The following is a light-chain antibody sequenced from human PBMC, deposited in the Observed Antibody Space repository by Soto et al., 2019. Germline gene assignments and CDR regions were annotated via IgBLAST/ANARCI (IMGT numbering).Light chain of an antibody. V-gene: IGKV3-20*01. CDR1: QSVNRRY. Sequence: EIVLTQSPGTLSLSPGERATLSCRASQSVNRRYLAWYQQKPVQAPRLLIYGVSSRATGIPDRFSGTGSGTDFALTINRLEPEDFAVYYCQQYGSSPYTFGLGTKVDIK. CDR2: GVS. J-gene: IGKJ2*01. CDR3: QQYGSSPYT.